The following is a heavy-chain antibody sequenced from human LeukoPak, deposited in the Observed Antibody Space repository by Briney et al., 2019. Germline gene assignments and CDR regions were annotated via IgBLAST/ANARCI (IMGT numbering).Heavy chain of an antibody. Sequence: GSLRLSCAASGFTFSNSAMSWVRQPPGKGLEWIGEINHSGSTNYNPSLKSRVTISVDTSKNQFSLKLSSVTTADTAVYYCARVRRGRAYDSLSSMDVWGQGTTVTVSS. J-gene: IGHJ6*02. D-gene: IGHD5-12*01. CDR1: GFTFSNSA. V-gene: IGHV4-34*01. CDR2: INHSGST. CDR3: ARVRRGRAYDSLSSMDV.